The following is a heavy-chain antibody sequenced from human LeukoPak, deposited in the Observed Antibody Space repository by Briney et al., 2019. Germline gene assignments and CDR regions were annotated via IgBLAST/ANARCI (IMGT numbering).Heavy chain of an antibody. Sequence: PGGSLRLSCAASGFTSSSYAMSWVRQAPGKGLEWVSAISGSGGSTYYADSVKGRFTISRDNSKNTLYLQMNSLRAEDTAVYYCAKGELSPAFYYYYGMDVWGQGTTVTVSS. D-gene: IGHD2/OR15-2a*01. CDR2: ISGSGGST. CDR1: GFTSSSYA. J-gene: IGHJ6*02. V-gene: IGHV3-23*01. CDR3: AKGELSPAFYYYYGMDV.